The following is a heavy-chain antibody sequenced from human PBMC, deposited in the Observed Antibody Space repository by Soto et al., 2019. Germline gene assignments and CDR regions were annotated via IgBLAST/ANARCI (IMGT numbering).Heavy chain of an antibody. CDR2: INPNSGGT. V-gene: IGHV1-2*02. CDR1: GYTFTGYY. J-gene: IGHJ5*02. D-gene: IGHD3-22*01. CDR3: ARLGGYYYHSKGWLDP. Sequence: QVQLVQSGAEVKKPGASVKVSCKASGYTFTGYYMHWVRQAPGQGLEWMGWINPNSGGTNYAQKFQGRVTMTRDTSISTAYMELSRLRSDDTAVYYCARLGGYYYHSKGWLDPWGQGTLVTVSS.